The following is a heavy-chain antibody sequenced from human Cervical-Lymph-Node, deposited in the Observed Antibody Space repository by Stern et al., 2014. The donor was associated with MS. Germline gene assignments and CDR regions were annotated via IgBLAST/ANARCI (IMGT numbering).Heavy chain of an antibody. V-gene: IGHV2-70*01. CDR2: LHWDDDK. CDR1: GFSLNTSGMC. CDR3: ARSSITGTPDY. Sequence: QVTLRESGPALVKPTQTLTLTCTFSGFSLNTSGMCVSWIRQPPGKALEWLALLHWDDDKYYSTSLKTRLSISTDTSKNQVVLTLTNMDPVDTATYYCARSSITGTPDYWGQGTLVTVSS. D-gene: IGHD1-20*01. J-gene: IGHJ4*02.